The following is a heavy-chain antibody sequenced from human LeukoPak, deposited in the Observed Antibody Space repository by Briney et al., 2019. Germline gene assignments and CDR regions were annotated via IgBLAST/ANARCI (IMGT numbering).Heavy chain of an antibody. CDR2: INYSGST. D-gene: IGHD6-13*01. V-gene: IGHV4-34*01. CDR1: GGSFSGYY. J-gene: IGHJ6*03. CDR3: ARGSSSWYYYYMDV. Sequence: SETLSLTCAVYGGSFSGYYWSWIRQPPGKGLEWIGEINYSGSTNYNPSLKSRVTISVDTSKNQFSLKLSSVAAADTAVYYCARGSSSWYYYYMDVWGKGTTVTVSS.